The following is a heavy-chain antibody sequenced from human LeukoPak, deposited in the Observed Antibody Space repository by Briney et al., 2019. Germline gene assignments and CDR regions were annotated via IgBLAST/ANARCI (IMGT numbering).Heavy chain of an antibody. J-gene: IGHJ4*02. CDR1: GGSISSSDYT. Sequence: SQTLSLTCTVSGGSISSSDYTWSWIRQPAGKGLEWIGRIYTSGSTNYNPSLKSRVTMSVDTSKNQSSLKLSSVTAADTAVYYCARFHMELALDYWGQGTLVTVSS. V-gene: IGHV4-61*02. CDR2: IYTSGST. CDR3: ARFHMELALDY. D-gene: IGHD4/OR15-4a*01.